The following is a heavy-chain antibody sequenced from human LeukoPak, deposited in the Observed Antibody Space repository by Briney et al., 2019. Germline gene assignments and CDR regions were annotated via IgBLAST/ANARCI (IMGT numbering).Heavy chain of an antibody. CDR1: GFTFSSYG. D-gene: IGHD3-3*01. CDR3: AKDMGFWSGYYYYGMDV. V-gene: IGHV3-30*18. Sequence: GGSLRLSCAASGFTFSSYGMHWVRQALGKGLEWVAVISYDGCNKYYADSVKGRFTISRDNSKNTLYLQMNSLRAEDTAVYYCAKDMGFWSGYYYYGMDVWGQGTTVTVSS. CDR2: ISYDGCNK. J-gene: IGHJ6*02.